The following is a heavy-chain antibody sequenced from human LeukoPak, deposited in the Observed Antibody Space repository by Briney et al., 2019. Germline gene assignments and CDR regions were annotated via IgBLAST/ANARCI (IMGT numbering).Heavy chain of an antibody. CDR2: IRYDGSNK. V-gene: IGHV3-30*02. CDR3: AKRELDYMDV. J-gene: IGHJ6*03. D-gene: IGHD3-10*01. Sequence: PGRSMRLSCPASVFTFSSYGMHWIRQAPCKGLEWVAFIRYDGSNKYYADSVKGRFTIYRDNSKNTLYLQMHSVRAEDTAVYYCAKRELDYMDVWGKGTTVTVSS. CDR1: VFTFSSYG.